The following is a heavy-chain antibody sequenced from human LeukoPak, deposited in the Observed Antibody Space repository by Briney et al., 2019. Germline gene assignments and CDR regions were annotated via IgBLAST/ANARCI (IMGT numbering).Heavy chain of an antibody. CDR1: GFTFSNYA. V-gene: IGHV3-23*01. Sequence: GGSLRLSCAASGFTFSNYAMSWVRQAPGKGLEWVSAISADGASAYYADSVKGHFTISRDNSKNTLYLQMNSLRAEDTAVYYCANSQWLVRSFDYWGQGTLVTVSS. CDR3: ANSQWLVRSFDY. D-gene: IGHD6-19*01. J-gene: IGHJ4*02. CDR2: ISADGASA.